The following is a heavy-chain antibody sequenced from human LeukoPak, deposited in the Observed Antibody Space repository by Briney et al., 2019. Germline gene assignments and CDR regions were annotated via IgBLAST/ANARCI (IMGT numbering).Heavy chain of an antibody. V-gene: IGHV4-34*01. CDR2: INHSGST. Sequence: PSETLSLTCAVYGGSFSGYYWSWIRQPPGKGLEWIGEINHSGSTNYNPSLKSRVTISVDTSKNQFSLKLSSVTAADTAVYYCARGLRYYYGSGSSFDYWGQGTLVTVSS. CDR1: GGSFSGYY. D-gene: IGHD3-10*01. CDR3: ARGLRYYYGSGSSFDY. J-gene: IGHJ4*02.